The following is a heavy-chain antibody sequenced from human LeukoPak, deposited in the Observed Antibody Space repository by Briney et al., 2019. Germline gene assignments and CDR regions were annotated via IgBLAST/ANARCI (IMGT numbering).Heavy chain of an antibody. J-gene: IGHJ4*02. CDR2: ISYDGSNK. V-gene: IGHV3-30*03. Sequence: PGGSLRLSCAASGFTFSSYGMHWVRQAPGKGLEWVAVISYDGSNKYYADSVKGRFTISRDNAKNSLYLQMNSLRAEDTAVYYCARGGRGYDDNFDYWGQGTLVTVSS. CDR3: ARGGRGYDDNFDY. D-gene: IGHD5-12*01. CDR1: GFTFSSYG.